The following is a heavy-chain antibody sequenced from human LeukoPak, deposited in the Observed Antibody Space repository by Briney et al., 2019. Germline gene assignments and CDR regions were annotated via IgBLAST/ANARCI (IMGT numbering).Heavy chain of an antibody. D-gene: IGHD3-16*01. CDR1: GGSISSYY. Sequence: SETLSLTCTVSGGSISSYYWSWIRQPPGKGLEWIGYIYYSGSTKYNPSLKSRGTIVLDTSRNQFSLRLSSVTAADTAVYYCTQGAGWLIDYWGQGILVSVSS. CDR2: IYYSGST. CDR3: TQGAGWLIDY. J-gene: IGHJ4*02. V-gene: IGHV4-59*03.